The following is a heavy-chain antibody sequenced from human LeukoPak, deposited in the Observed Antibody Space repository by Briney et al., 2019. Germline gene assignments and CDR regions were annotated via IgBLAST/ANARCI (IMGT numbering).Heavy chain of an antibody. D-gene: IGHD2-15*01. CDR1: GFTFATYG. J-gene: IGHJ4*02. V-gene: IGHV3-23*01. CDR3: AKRSADY. Sequence: GGTPRLSCAASGFTFATYGMSWVRQAPGKGLEWVSAISGSGGSTYYADSVKGRFTISRDNSKNTLYLQMNSLRAEDTAVYYCAKRSADYWGQGTLVTVSS. CDR2: ISGSGGST.